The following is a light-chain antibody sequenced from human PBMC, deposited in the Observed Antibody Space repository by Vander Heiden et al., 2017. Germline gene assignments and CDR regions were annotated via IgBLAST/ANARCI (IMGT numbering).Light chain of an antibody. V-gene: IGKV1-39*01. Sequence: DIQMTQSPSSLSASLGDRVTITCRTSHNIDTYLNWYQQKPGKAPKLLMYGASSLQSGVPSRFSGSGSGTDFTLTINSLQPEDFATYYCQQSYSTPYTFGQGTKLEIK. J-gene: IGKJ2*01. CDR3: QQSYSTPYT. CDR2: GAS. CDR1: HNIDTY.